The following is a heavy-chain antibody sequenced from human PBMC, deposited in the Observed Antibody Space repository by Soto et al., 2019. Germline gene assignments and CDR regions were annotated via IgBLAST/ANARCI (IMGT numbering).Heavy chain of an antibody. CDR2: IIPIFGTA. Sequence: ASVKVSCKASGGTFSSYAISWVRQAPGQGLEWMGGIIPIFGTANYAQKFQGRVTITADESTSTAYMELSSLRSEDTAVYYCASQGGRFGESKTFYYYYGMDVWGQGTTVTVSS. CDR3: ASQGGRFGESKTFYYYYGMDV. V-gene: IGHV1-69*13. CDR1: GGTFSSYA. D-gene: IGHD3-10*01. J-gene: IGHJ6*02.